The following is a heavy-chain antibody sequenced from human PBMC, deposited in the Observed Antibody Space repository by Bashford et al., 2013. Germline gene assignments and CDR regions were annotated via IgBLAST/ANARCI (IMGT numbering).Heavy chain of an antibody. Sequence: ASVKVSCKASGYTFTSYGISWVRQAPGQGPEWLGWTNPYNDNLNYARKFQGRVTMATDISTSTAYMELRRLRSDDTAVYYCARGSVALPRTVFGVVIYGDWFDPWGQGTLVTVSS. CDR2: TNPYNDNL. D-gene: IGHD3-3*01. CDR3: ARGSVALPRTVFGVVIYGDWFDP. J-gene: IGHJ5*02. V-gene: IGHV1-18*04. CDR1: GYTFTSYG.